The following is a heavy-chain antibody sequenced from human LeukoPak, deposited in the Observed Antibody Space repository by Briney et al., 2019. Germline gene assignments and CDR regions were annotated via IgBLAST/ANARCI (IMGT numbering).Heavy chain of an antibody. D-gene: IGHD2-15*01. CDR3: ATPSTGYCSGGSCYSGAFDI. Sequence: GASVKVSCKVSGYTLTESSMHWVRQAPGKGLEWMGGFDPEDGETIYAQKFQGRVTMTEDTSTDTAYMELSSLTSEDTAVYYCATPSTGYCSGGSCYSGAFDIWGQGTMVTVSS. V-gene: IGHV1-24*01. J-gene: IGHJ3*02. CDR1: GYTLTESS. CDR2: FDPEDGET.